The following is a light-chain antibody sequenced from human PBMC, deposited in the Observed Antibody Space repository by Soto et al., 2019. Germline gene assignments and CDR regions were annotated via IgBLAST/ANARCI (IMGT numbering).Light chain of an antibody. J-gene: IGKJ4*01. CDR2: GAS. Sequence: EIVLTQSPGTLSLSPGERATLSCRASQSVSSSFLAWYQQKPGQAPRLLIYGASSRATGIPDRFSGSGSGTDFTLTISRLEPEDVAVYYCQKYDSSPLTFGGGTKVELK. CDR3: QKYDSSPLT. V-gene: IGKV3-20*01. CDR1: QSVSSSF.